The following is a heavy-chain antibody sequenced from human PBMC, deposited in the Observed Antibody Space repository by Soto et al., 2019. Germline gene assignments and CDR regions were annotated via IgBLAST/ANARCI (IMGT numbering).Heavy chain of an antibody. D-gene: IGHD5-18*01. J-gene: IGHJ6*02. CDR1: GGSISSSSYY. V-gene: IGHV4-39*01. Sequence: SETLSLTCTVSGGSISSSSYYWGWIRQPPGKGLEWIGSIYYSGSTYYNPSLKSRVTISVDTSKNQFSLKLSSVTAADTAVYYCARLGDTAILYYYGMDVWGQGTTVTVSS. CDR3: ARLGDTAILYYYGMDV. CDR2: IYYSGST.